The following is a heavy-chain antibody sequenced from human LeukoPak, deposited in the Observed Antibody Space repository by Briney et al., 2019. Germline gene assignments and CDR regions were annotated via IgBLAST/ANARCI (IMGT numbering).Heavy chain of an antibody. D-gene: IGHD3-3*01. CDR1: GGSISSNNYF. CDR2: IYDSGST. V-gene: IGHV4-39*01. CDR3: QSRFLEWLLDY. J-gene: IGHJ4*02. Sequence: SETLSLTCTVSGGSISSNNYFWGRIRQPPGKGLEWIGSIYDSGSTYYNPSLKSRVTISVDTSKNQFSLKLNSVTAADTAMYYCQSRFLEWLLDYWGQGTLVTVSS.